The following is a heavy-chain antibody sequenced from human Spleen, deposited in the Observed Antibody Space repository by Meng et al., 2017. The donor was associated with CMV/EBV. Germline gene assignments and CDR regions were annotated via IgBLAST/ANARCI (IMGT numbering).Heavy chain of an antibody. D-gene: IGHD1-26*01. V-gene: IGHV6-1*01. J-gene: IGHJ6*02. CDR1: GDSVSSNSAV. Sequence: SQTLSLTCVISGDSVSSNSAVWSWIRQSPSRGLEWLGRTYYRSKWYNDYAVSVKSRITINPDTSKNQFSLQLNSVTPEDTAVYYCAKELGTTTDYYYGMDVWGQGTTVTVSS. CDR2: TYYRSKWYN. CDR3: AKELGTTTDYYYGMDV.